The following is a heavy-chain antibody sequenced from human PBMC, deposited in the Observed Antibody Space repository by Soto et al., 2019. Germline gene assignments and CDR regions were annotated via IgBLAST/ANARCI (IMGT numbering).Heavy chain of an antibody. CDR2: ISVSDAFI. CDR1: GFNVGAFA. D-gene: IGHD1-20*01. CDR3: TRETVAGITGLDY. Sequence: EVQLLESGGDLVQPGGSLRLSCAASGFNVGAFAVNWVRQAPGKGLEWVSGISVSDAFIYYADSVRGRFSISRDASENILYLQMNSLSVEDTALYYCTRETVAGITGLDYWGPGTLVTVSS. J-gene: IGHJ4*02. V-gene: IGHV3-23*01.